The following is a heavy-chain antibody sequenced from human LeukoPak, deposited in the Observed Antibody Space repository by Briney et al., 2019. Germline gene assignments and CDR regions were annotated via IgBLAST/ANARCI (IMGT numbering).Heavy chain of an antibody. V-gene: IGHV5-51*01. D-gene: IGHD3-22*01. CDR3: ARNGYYYDNNGYWSFDY. CDR1: GYSFTSYW. Sequence: GESLKISCKGSGYSFTSYWIGWVRQMPGKGLEWMGIIYPGDSDTRYSPSFQGQVTISADKSISTTYLQWSSLKASDTAMYYCARNGYYYDNNGYWSFDYWGQGTLVTVSA. CDR2: IYPGDSDT. J-gene: IGHJ4*02.